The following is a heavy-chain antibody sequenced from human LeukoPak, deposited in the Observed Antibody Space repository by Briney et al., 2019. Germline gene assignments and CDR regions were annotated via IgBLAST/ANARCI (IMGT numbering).Heavy chain of an antibody. CDR2: IYYSGST. J-gene: IGHJ4*02. CDR1: GGSISSYY. Sequence: PSETLSLTCTVSGGSISSYYWSWIRQPPGKGLEWTGYIYYSGSTNYNPSLKSRVTISVDTSKNQFSLKLSSVTAADTAVYYCARHLWFGELFDYWGQGTLVTVSS. D-gene: IGHD3-10*01. CDR3: ARHLWFGELFDY. V-gene: IGHV4-59*01.